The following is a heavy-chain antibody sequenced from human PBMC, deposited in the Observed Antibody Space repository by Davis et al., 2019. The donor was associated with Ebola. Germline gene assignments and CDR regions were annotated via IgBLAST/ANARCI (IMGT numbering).Heavy chain of an antibody. Sequence: SETLSLTCDVSGGSISNNNRWSWVRQPPGTGLEWIGDIYHDGYTNYNPSLKSRVTISVDKSRNQFSLKLFSVTAADAAVYFCARAPHTYSEYWSRRGPQDRRAASDIWGQGTRVIVSS. D-gene: IGHD2/OR15-2a*01. CDR1: GGSISNNNR. J-gene: IGHJ3*02. V-gene: IGHV4-4*02. CDR3: ARAPHTYSEYWSRRGPQDRRAASDI. CDR2: IYHDGYT.